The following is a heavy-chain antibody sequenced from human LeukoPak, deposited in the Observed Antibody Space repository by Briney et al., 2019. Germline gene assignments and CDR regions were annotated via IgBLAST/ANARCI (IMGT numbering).Heavy chain of an antibody. Sequence: PSETLSLTCTVSGDSITTHYWNWIRQPPGKGLEWIGFIHYTGSTDLNPSLKSRVTLSVDTSKNQFSLKLSSVSAADTAAYFCARWGDAAGTRGLFAFDVWGRGTMVTVSS. CDR1: GDSITTHY. CDR3: ARWGDAAGTRGLFAFDV. J-gene: IGHJ3*01. CDR2: IHYTGST. D-gene: IGHD6-19*01. V-gene: IGHV4-59*11.